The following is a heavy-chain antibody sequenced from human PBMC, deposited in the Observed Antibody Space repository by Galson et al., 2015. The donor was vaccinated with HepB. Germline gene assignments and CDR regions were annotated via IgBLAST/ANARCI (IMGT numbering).Heavy chain of an antibody. V-gene: IGHV4-39*01. CDR3: ASLRGVVGATFNDY. Sequence: ETLSLTCTISGGSISSSSYYWGWIRQPPGKGLEWIGSIYYSGSTYYNPSPKSRVTISVDTSKNQFSLKLSSVTAADTAVYYCASLRGVVGATFNDYWGQGTLVTVSS. CDR2: IYYSGST. J-gene: IGHJ4*02. D-gene: IGHD1-26*01. CDR1: GGSISSSSYY.